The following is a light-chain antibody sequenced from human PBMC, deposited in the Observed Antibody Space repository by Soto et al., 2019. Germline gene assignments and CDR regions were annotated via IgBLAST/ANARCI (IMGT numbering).Light chain of an antibody. Sequence: QSALTQPASVSGSPGQSITISCTGTSSDVGDYNYVSWYQQHPGKAPKLIIYEVSHRLSGVSNRFSGSKSGHTASLTISGLQDEDEAHYYCSSYISNSIVVFGGGTKLTVL. CDR2: EVS. CDR1: SSDVGDYNY. J-gene: IGLJ2*01. V-gene: IGLV2-14*01. CDR3: SSYISNSIVV.